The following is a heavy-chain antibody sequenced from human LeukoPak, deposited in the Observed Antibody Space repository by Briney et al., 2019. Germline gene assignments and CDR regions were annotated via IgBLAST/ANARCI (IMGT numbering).Heavy chain of an antibody. D-gene: IGHD1-26*01. J-gene: IGHJ4*02. CDR1: GFSLINYN. Sequence: KTGGSLRLSCAASGFSLINYNMNWVRQAPGKGLEWVSSISSTSSHIYYADSVKGRFTISRDSAKNSLYLQMNTLRAEDTAVYDCARMRQVGGGYYFDYWGQGTLVTVSS. V-gene: IGHV3-21*04. CDR3: ARMRQVGGGYYFDY. CDR2: ISSTSSHI.